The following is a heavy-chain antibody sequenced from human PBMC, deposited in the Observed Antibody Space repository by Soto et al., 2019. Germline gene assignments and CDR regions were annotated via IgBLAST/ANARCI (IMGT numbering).Heavy chain of an antibody. Sequence: LETLSLTCTVSGGSISSYYWSWIRQPPGKGLEWIGYIYYSGSTNYNPSLKSRVTISVDTSKNQFSLKLSSVTTADTAVYYCARVWGYYFDYWGQGTLVTVSS. J-gene: IGHJ4*02. D-gene: IGHD2-21*01. CDR3: ARVWGYYFDY. V-gene: IGHV4-59*01. CDR1: GGSISSYY. CDR2: IYYSGST.